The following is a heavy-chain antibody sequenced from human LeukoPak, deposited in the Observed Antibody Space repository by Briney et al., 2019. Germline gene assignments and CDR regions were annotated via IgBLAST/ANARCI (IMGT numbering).Heavy chain of an antibody. CDR3: ARDVEMATITLFGAFDI. J-gene: IGHJ3*02. CDR2: ISSSSSYI. D-gene: IGHD5-24*01. CDR1: GFIFGDYA. V-gene: IGHV3-21*01. Sequence: GGSLRLSCTASGFIFGDYAMSWVRQAPGKGLEWVSSISSSSSYIYYADSVKGRFTISRDNAKNSLYLQMNSLRAEDTAVYYCARDVEMATITLFGAFDIWGQGTMVTVSS.